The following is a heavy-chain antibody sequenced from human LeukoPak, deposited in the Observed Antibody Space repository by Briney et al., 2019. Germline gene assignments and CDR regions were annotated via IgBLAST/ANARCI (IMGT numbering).Heavy chain of an antibody. Sequence: ASVKASCKVSGYTLTELSMHWVRQAPGKGLEWMGSFDPEDGETIYAQKFQGRVTMTEDTSTDTAYMELSSLRSEDTAVYYCATAANTYNWNYGRAFDIWGQGTMVTVSS. CDR3: ATAANTYNWNYGRAFDI. CDR1: GYTLTELS. J-gene: IGHJ3*02. CDR2: FDPEDGET. V-gene: IGHV1-24*01. D-gene: IGHD1-7*01.